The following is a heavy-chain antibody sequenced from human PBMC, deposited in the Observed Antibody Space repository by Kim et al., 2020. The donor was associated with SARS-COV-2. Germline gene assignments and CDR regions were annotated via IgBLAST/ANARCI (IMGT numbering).Heavy chain of an antibody. V-gene: IGHV3-30*18. Sequence: SQDGSYSDYAAPVKGRFTLSRDSSKNTLYLQMNSLRVEDTAVYYCANMQYWGQGTLVSVSS. CDR3: ANMQY. J-gene: IGHJ4*02. CDR2: SQDGSYS.